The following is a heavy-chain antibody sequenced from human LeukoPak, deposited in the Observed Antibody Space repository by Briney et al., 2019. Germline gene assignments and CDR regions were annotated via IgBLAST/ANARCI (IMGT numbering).Heavy chain of an antibody. CDR2: IVVGSGNT. Sequence: ASVKVSCKASGFTFNSSAVQWVRQARGQRLEWIGWIVVGSGNTNYAQKFQERVTITRDMSTSTAYMELSSLRSEDTAVYYCGGGELYYGMDVWGQGTTVTVSS. CDR3: GGGELYYGMDV. CDR1: GFTFNSSA. J-gene: IGHJ6*02. V-gene: IGHV1-58*01. D-gene: IGHD2-21*01.